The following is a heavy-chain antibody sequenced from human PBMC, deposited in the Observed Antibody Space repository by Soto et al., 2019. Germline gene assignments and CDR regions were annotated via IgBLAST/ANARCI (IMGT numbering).Heavy chain of an antibody. J-gene: IGHJ6*02. D-gene: IGHD6-13*01. CDR2: ISYDGSNK. CDR1: GFTFSSYA. Sequence: GGSLRLSCAASGFTFSSYAMHWVRQAPGKGLEWVAVISYDGSNKYYADSVKGRFTISRDNSKNTLYLQMNSLRAEDTAVYYCTRDRVMGSSSWLYYYYYGMDVWGQGTTVTVSS. CDR3: TRDRVMGSSSWLYYYYYGMDV. V-gene: IGHV3-30-3*01.